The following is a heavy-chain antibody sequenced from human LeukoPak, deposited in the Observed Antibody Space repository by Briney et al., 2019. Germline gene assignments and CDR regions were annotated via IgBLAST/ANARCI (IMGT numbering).Heavy chain of an antibody. D-gene: IGHD6-19*01. J-gene: IGHJ4*02. Sequence: SETLSLTCTVSGGSISNYYWSWIRQPAGKGLQWIGRIYTSGSTNYNPSLKSRVTMSVDTSKNQFSLKLSSVTAADTAVYYCARGPRSSDWYSVDYWGRGTLVTVSS. V-gene: IGHV4-4*07. CDR3: ARGPRSSDWYSVDY. CDR1: GGSISNYY. CDR2: IYTSGST.